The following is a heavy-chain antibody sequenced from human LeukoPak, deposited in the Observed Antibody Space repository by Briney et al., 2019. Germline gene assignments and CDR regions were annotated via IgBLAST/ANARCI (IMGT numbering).Heavy chain of an antibody. CDR1: GGSISSYY. J-gene: IGHJ3*02. CDR2: IYYSGST. CDR3: ARGPPRYDWAFDI. D-gene: IGHD3-16*01. Sequence: TETLPLTCTVSGGSISSYYWSWIRQPPGKGLEWIGYIYYSGSTNYNPSLKSRVTISVDTSKNQFSLKLSSVTAADTAVYYCARGPPRYDWAFDIWGQGTMVTVTS. V-gene: IGHV4-59*13.